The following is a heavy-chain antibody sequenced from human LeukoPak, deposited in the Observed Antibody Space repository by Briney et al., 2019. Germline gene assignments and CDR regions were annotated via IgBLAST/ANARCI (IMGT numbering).Heavy chain of an antibody. CDR2: VDGGGGGT. J-gene: IGHJ6*02. V-gene: IGHV3-23*01. CDR1: GFTLSSYA. Sequence: GGSLRLSCAASGFTLSSYAMTWVRQAPGRGLEWVSSVDGGGGGTYYADSVKGRFTISRDNSKDTLYLQMNSLRAEDTAVYYCAQSGGMDVWGQGTTVIVSS. CDR3: AQSGGMDV.